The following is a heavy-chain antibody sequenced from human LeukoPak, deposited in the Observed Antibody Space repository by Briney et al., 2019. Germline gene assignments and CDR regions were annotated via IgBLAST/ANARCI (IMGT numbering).Heavy chain of an antibody. CDR2: ISHRVSDV. CDR3: AKDILAAGLFFDY. CDR1: GFTFSSYA. Sequence: GGSLRLSCAASGFTFSSYAMSWIRQAPGKGLEWVSYISHRVSDVQYADSVKGRFTISRDNARNSLYLQMNGLRAEDTAVYYCAKDILAAGLFFDYWGLGTLVTVSS. J-gene: IGHJ4*02. V-gene: IGHV3-11*01. D-gene: IGHD6-13*01.